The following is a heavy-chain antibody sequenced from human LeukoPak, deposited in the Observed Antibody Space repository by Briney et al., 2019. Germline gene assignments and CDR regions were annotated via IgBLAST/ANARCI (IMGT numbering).Heavy chain of an antibody. D-gene: IGHD4-17*01. Sequence: GGSLRLSCAASGFTLSTYSMNWVRQAPGKGLEWVSSITSSSSYYADSVKGRFTISRDNAKNSLFLQMNSLRAEDTAVYFCARDPDPHDYGDYEEGFWYYYAMGVWGKGATVTVSS. CDR2: ITSSSSY. J-gene: IGHJ6*04. V-gene: IGHV3-21*01. CDR1: GFTLSTYS. CDR3: ARDPDPHDYGDYEEGFWYYYAMGV.